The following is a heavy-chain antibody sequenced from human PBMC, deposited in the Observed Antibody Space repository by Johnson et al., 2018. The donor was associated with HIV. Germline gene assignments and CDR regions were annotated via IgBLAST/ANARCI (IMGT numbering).Heavy chain of an antibody. CDR1: GFTFSSYG. Sequence: QMLLVESGGGVVQPGGSLRLSCAASGFTFSSYGMHWVRQAPGKGLEWVALIRYDGSKKYYADSVKGRFTISRDNSKNTMDLQMNSLRAEDTAVYYCANGYYYDSSGFPDAFDIWGQGTMVTVSS. V-gene: IGHV3-30*02. CDR3: ANGYYYDSSGFPDAFDI. CDR2: IRYDGSKK. D-gene: IGHD3-22*01. J-gene: IGHJ3*02.